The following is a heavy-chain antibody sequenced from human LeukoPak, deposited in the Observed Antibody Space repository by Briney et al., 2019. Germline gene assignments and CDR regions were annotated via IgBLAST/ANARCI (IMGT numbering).Heavy chain of an antibody. V-gene: IGHV3-33*06. Sequence: GGSLRLSCAASGFTFSSYGMHWVRQAPGKGLEWVAVIWYDGSNKYYADSVKGRFTISRGNSKNTLYLQMNSLRAEDTAVYYCAKDGYYGGNSGHWFDPWGQGTLVTVSS. CDR1: GFTFSSYG. J-gene: IGHJ5*02. CDR2: IWYDGSNK. D-gene: IGHD4-23*01. CDR3: AKDGYYGGNSGHWFDP.